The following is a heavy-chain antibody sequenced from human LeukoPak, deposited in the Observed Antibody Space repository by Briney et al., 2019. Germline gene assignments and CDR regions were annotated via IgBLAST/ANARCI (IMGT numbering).Heavy chain of an antibody. D-gene: IGHD1-26*01. CDR2: ISYDGTDK. Sequence: GGSLRLSCAASGFTFSSYIIHWVRQAPGKGLEWVAVISYDGTDKYYADSVKGRFTISRDNSKNSLYVQMNSLRAEDTAVYYCARGSFGAGVGATMDDACDIWGQGTMVTVSS. V-gene: IGHV3-30*04. CDR1: GFTFSSYI. J-gene: IGHJ3*02. CDR3: ARGSFGAGVGATMDDACDI.